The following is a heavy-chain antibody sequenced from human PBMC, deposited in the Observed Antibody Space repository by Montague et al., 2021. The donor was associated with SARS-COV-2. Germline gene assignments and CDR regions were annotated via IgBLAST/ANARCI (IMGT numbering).Heavy chain of an antibody. CDR2: IYYSGST. Sequence: SETLSLTCTVSGGSISSYYWSWIRQPPGKGLEWIGYIYYSGSTNYNPSLKSRVTISVDTSRNQFSLKLSSVTAADTAVYYCARGSGWMGNAFDIWGQGAMVTVPS. D-gene: IGHD6-19*01. J-gene: IGHJ3*02. CDR1: GGSISSYY. CDR3: ARGSGWMGNAFDI. V-gene: IGHV4-59*01.